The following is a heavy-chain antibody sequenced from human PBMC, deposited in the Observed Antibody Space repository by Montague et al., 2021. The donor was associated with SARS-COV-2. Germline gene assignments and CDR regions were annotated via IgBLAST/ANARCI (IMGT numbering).Heavy chain of an antibody. CDR2: IYYSGST. J-gene: IGHJ4*02. CDR1: GGSVSSRSYY. V-gene: IGHV4-39*01. Sequence: SETLSLTCTVSGGSVSSRSYYWGWIRQPPGKGLEWIVGIYYSGSTHSNPSLKSRVTVSVNTSKNQFSLTLSSVTAADTAVYSCARRGDYGGPRFDYWGQGTLVSVSS. D-gene: IGHD4-23*01. CDR3: ARRGDYGGPRFDY.